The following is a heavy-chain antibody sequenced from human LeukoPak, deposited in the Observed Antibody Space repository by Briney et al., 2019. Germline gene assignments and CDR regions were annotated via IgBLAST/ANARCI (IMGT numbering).Heavy chain of an antibody. J-gene: IGHJ4*02. D-gene: IGHD3-16*01. CDR3: AKAVTYFTLHFDY. CDR2: IRNDGSNK. Sequence: GGSLRLSCAASGFTFSNYGMHWVRQAPGKGLEWVTFIRNDGSNKYYADSVKGRFTISRDNSKNTLYLQMNSLRAEDTAVYYCAKAVTYFTLHFDYWGQGTLVTVSS. CDR1: GFTFSNYG. V-gene: IGHV3-30*02.